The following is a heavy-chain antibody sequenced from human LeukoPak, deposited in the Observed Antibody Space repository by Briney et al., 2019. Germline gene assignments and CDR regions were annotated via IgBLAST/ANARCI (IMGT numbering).Heavy chain of an antibody. CDR3: ARLTRAVVADTGYYYYYMDV. CDR2: SGSSGSTI. J-gene: IGHJ6*03. D-gene: IGHD2-15*01. V-gene: IGHV3-11*04. CDR1: GFTFSDYY. Sequence: EGSLRLSCAASGFTFSDYYRSWIRQAPGKGLEWISYSGSSGSTIYYADSVKGRFTISRDNAKNSLYLQMNSLRAEDTAVYYCARLTRAVVADTGYYYYYMDVWGKGTTVTVSS.